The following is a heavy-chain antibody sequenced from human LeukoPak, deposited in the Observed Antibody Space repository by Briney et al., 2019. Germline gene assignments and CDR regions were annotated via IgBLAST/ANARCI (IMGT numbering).Heavy chain of an antibody. D-gene: IGHD2-21*02. CDR3: ARDESPYCGGDCFPFDY. J-gene: IGHJ4*02. Sequence: ASVKVSCKASGGTFSSYAISWVRQAPGQGLEWMGGIIPIFGTANYAQKFQGRVTITADESTSTAYMELSSLRSDDTAVYYCARDESPYCGGDCFPFDYWGQGTLVTVSS. V-gene: IGHV1-69*13. CDR1: GGTFSSYA. CDR2: IIPIFGTA.